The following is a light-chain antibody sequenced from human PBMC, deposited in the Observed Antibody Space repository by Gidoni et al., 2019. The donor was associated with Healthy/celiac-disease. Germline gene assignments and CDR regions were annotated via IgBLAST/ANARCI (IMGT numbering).Light chain of an antibody. CDR3: AAWDDSLSGYV. CDR2: RNN. J-gene: IGLJ1*01. Sequence: QSVLTQPPSASGPPGQMVTISCSGRSSNIGSNYVYWYQQLPGTAPKLLIYRNNQRPSGVPDRFSGSKSGTAASLAISGLRSEDEADYYCAAWDDSLSGYVFGTGTKVTVL. V-gene: IGLV1-47*01. CDR1: SSNIGSNY.